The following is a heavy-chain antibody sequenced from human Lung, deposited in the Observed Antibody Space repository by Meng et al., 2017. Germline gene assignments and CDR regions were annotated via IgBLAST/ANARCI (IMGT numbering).Heavy chain of an antibody. CDR2: INHSGST. J-gene: IGHJ4*02. V-gene: IGHV4-34*01. CDR1: GGSSSYYY. D-gene: IGHD4-11*01. CDR3: ARGPTTMAHDFDY. Sequence: GPGILIPSRTWPLTCVVAGGSSSYYYWGWIRPPPGKGLEWIGEINHSGSTNYNPSLESRATISVDTSQNNLSLKLSSVTAADSAVYYCARGPTTMAHDFDYWGQGTLVTVSS.